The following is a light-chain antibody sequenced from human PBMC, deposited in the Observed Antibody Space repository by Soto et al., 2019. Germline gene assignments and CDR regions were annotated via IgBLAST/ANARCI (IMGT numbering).Light chain of an antibody. CDR2: GNS. V-gene: IGLV1-40*01. Sequence: QAVVTQPPSVSGAPGQRVTISCTGSSSNIGAGYDVHWYRQLPGTAPKLLIYGNSNRPSGVPDRFSGSKSGTSASLAITGLQAEDEADYYCQSYDSSLSGDVFGTGTKVTVL. J-gene: IGLJ1*01. CDR1: SSNIGAGYD. CDR3: QSYDSSLSGDV.